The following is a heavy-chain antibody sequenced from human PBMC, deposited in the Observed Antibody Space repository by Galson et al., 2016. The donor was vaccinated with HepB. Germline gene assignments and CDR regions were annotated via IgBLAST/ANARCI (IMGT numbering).Heavy chain of an antibody. D-gene: IGHD3-9*01. CDR3: ARDGYDIFTGYYPGYYFDY. Sequence: SLRLSCAASGFTFSSYGMHWVRQAPGKGLEWVAVIWYDGSNKYYADSVKGRFTISRDNSKNTLYLQMNSLRAEDTAVYYCARDGYDIFTGYYPGYYFDYWGQGTLVTVSP. CDR1: GFTFSSYG. J-gene: IGHJ4*02. V-gene: IGHV3-33*01. CDR2: IWYDGSNK.